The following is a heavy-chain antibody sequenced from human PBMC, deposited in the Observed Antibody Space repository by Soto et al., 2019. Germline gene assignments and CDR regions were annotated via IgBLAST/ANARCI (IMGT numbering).Heavy chain of an antibody. D-gene: IGHD6-19*01. Sequence: QVQLVQSGAEVKKPGASVKVSCKASGYTFTSYDINWVRQATGQGLEWMGWMNPNSGNTGYAQKFQGRVTMTRNNSISTDYMELSSLRSEDTAVYYCARDHSSGWYGPYYYYGMDVWGQGTTVTVSS. CDR1: GYTFTSYD. J-gene: IGHJ6*02. CDR2: MNPNSGNT. CDR3: ARDHSSGWYGPYYYYGMDV. V-gene: IGHV1-8*01.